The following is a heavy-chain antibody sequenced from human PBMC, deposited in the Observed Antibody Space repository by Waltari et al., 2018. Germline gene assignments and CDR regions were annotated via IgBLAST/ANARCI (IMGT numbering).Heavy chain of an antibody. Sequence: EVQLVQSGTEVKKPGESLRISCKGFGYTFTTYWIGWVRQRPGKGLEWMGIIYPGDGDSRYSPSFEGQFTISADKSMNTAYLQWRSLKASDTAMYYCARKTGRYCSGGSCSSFDYWGQGTLVTVS. V-gene: IGHV5-51*01. J-gene: IGHJ4*02. CDR1: GYTFTTYW. D-gene: IGHD2-15*01. CDR2: IYPGDGDS. CDR3: ARKTGRYCSGGSCSSFDY.